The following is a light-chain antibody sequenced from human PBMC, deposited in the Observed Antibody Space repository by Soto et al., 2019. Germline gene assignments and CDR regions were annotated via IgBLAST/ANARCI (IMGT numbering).Light chain of an antibody. CDR2: EVS. V-gene: IGLV2-14*01. CDR3: SSYTRSSTL. J-gene: IGLJ2*01. Sequence: QSVLTQPASVSGSPGQSITISCTGTSSDVGRYNYVSWYQQHPGKAPKLMIYEVSNRPSGVSNRFSGSKSGNTASLTISGLQAEDEADYYCSSYTRSSTLFGGGTKLTVL. CDR1: SSDVGRYNY.